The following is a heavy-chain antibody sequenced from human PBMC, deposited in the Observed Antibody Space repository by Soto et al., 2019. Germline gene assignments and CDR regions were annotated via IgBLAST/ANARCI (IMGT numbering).Heavy chain of an antibody. D-gene: IGHD3-16*01. J-gene: IGHJ4*02. CDR2: IWYDGSDK. CDR3: AFGNLSYYFDY. CDR1: VFTFIGFG. Sequence: GWSLRLSCASPVFTFIGFGMHWVRQAPGKGLEWVAIIWYDGSDKYYADSVKGRFTISRDNSKNTLYLQMNSLRAEDTAVYHCAFGNLSYYFDYWGQGTPVTVSS. V-gene: IGHV3-33*01.